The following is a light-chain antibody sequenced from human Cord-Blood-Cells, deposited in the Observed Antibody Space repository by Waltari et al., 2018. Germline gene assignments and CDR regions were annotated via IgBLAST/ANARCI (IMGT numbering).Light chain of an antibody. CDR3: CWYAGSSTYV. V-gene: IGLV2-23*02. CDR1: SSDVGSYNL. J-gene: IGLJ1*01. Sequence: QSALTQPASVSGSPGQSITISCTGTSSDVGSYNLVSWYQQHPGKAPKPMIYEVSKRPSGLSNRFAGSKSGNTASRTITGLQAEEEADYACCWYAGSSTYVFGTGTKVSVL. CDR2: EVS.